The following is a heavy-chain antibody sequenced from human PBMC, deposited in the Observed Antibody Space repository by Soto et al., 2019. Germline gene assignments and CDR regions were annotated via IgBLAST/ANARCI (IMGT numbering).Heavy chain of an antibody. CDR2: IWYDGSNK. D-gene: IGHD6-13*01. J-gene: IGHJ6*03. Sequence: QVQLVESGGGVVQPGRSLRLSCAASGFTFSSYGMHWVRQAPGKGLEWVAVIWYDGSNKYYADSVKGRFTISRDNSKNTLYLQMNSLRAEDTAVYYCAKVFIAAAGPGYMDVWGKGTTVTVSS. CDR1: GFTFSSYG. CDR3: AKVFIAAAGPGYMDV. V-gene: IGHV3-33*06.